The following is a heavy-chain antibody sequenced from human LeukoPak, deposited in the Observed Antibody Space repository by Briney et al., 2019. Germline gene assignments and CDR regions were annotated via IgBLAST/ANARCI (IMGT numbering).Heavy chain of an antibody. D-gene: IGHD3-3*01. CDR2: IKNKGDGGTI. J-gene: IGHJ4*02. V-gene: IGHV3-15*01. CDR3: TRGPRTITISGVETFDY. Sequence: GGSLRLSCAASGFTFSNSWMSWVRQAPGMGLEWVGRIKNKGDGGTIDYAAPVKGRFTISRDDSKNMLYLQMNSLKTEDTAVYYCTRGPRTITISGVETFDYWGQGTLVTVSS. CDR1: GFTFSNSW.